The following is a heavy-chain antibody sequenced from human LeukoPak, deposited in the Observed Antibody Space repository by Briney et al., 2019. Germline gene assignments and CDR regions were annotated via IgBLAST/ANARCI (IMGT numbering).Heavy chain of an antibody. Sequence: SETLSPTCAVYGGSFSGYYWSWIRQPPGKGLEWIGEINHSGSTNYNPSLKSRVTISVDTSKNQFSLKLSSVTAADTAVYYCARGYGGNSPYYFDYWGQGTLVTVSS. CDR1: GGSFSGYY. CDR3: ARGYGGNSPYYFDY. CDR2: INHSGST. V-gene: IGHV4-34*01. J-gene: IGHJ4*02. D-gene: IGHD4-23*01.